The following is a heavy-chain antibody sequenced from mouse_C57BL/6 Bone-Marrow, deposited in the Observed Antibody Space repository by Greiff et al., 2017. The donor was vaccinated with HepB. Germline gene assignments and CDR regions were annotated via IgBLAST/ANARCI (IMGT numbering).Heavy chain of an antibody. Sequence: EVKLVESVAELVRPGASVKLSCTASGFNIKNTYMHWVKQRPEQGLEWIGRIDPANGNTKYAPKFQGKATITADTSSNTAYLQLSSLTSEDTAIYYCVATPYYYAMDYWGQGTSVTVSS. D-gene: IGHD1-1*01. V-gene: IGHV14-3*01. CDR2: IDPANGNT. CDR3: VATPYYYAMDY. J-gene: IGHJ4*01. CDR1: GFNIKNTY.